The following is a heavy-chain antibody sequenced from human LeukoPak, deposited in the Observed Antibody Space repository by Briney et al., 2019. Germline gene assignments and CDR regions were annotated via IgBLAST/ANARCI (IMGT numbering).Heavy chain of an antibody. Sequence: GESLKISCKGSGYSSTNYWIAWVRQMPGKGLECMGIIYPGDSNTKYSPSFQGLVTISADKSISTAYLQWSSLKASDTSIYYCARQYCTSTTCYHREFDFWGQGTLVTVSS. CDR3: ARQYCTSTTCYHREFDF. D-gene: IGHD2-2*01. V-gene: IGHV5-51*01. CDR2: IYPGDSNT. J-gene: IGHJ4*02. CDR1: GYSSTNYW.